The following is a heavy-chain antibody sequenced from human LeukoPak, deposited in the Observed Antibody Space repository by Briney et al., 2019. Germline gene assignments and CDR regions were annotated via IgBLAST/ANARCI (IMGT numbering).Heavy chain of an antibody. CDR1: GFTFSSYG. Sequence: GGSLRLSCAASGFTFSSYGMHWVRQAPGKGLEWVAVISYDGSNKYYADSVKGRFTISRDNSKNTLYLQMNSLRAEDTAVYYCARDQRFWSGYYVDYWGQGTLVTVSS. CDR2: ISYDGSNK. CDR3: ARDQRFWSGYYVDY. D-gene: IGHD3-3*01. V-gene: IGHV3-30*03. J-gene: IGHJ4*02.